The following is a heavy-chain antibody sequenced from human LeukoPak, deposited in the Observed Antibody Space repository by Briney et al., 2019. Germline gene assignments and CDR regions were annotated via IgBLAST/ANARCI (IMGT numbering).Heavy chain of an antibody. V-gene: IGHV4-31*03. CDR2: IYYSGTT. CDR3: ARTYCSGGSCHFDY. CDR1: GGSISSGGYF. J-gene: IGHJ4*02. Sequence: SETLSLTCTVSGGSISSGGYFWSWIRQHPGKGLEWIGYIYYSGTTDSNPFLKSRVTISVDTSKNQFSLKLSSVTAADTAVYYCARTYCSGGSCHFDYWGQGTLVTVSS. D-gene: IGHD2-15*01.